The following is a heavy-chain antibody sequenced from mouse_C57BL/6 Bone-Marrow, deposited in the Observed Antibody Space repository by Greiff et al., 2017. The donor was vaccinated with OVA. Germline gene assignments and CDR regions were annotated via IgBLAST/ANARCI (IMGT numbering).Heavy chain of an antibody. CDR3: AVYGNDVFDY. D-gene: IGHD1-1*01. Sequence: EVQLQQSGAELVRPGASVKLSCTASGFTFTDYYMNWVKQRPEQGLEWIGRIDPGDGDTEYAPKFQGKATMTVDTSSNTAYMQLSSLTSEDSSGDYCAVYGNDVFDYWGQGTTLTVSS. CDR2: IDPGDGDT. J-gene: IGHJ2*01. CDR1: GFTFTDYY. V-gene: IGHV14-1*01.